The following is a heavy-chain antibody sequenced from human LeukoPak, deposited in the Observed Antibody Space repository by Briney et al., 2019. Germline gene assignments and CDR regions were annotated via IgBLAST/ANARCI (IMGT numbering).Heavy chain of an antibody. CDR1: GFTFSSYW. V-gene: IGHV3-74*01. J-gene: IGHJ4*02. CDR2: INRDGSSR. D-gene: IGHD5-18*01. CDR3: ARARGYSYGDVDY. Sequence: GGSLRLSCAASGFTFSSYWMHWVRQAPGKGLVWVSRINRDGSSRSYADSVKGRYTISRDNAKNTLYLQMNSLRAEDTAVYYCARARGYSYGDVDYWGQGTLVTVSS.